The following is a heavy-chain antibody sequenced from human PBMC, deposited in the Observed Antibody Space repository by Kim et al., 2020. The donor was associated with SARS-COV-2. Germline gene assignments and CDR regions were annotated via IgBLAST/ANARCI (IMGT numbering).Heavy chain of an antibody. CDR3: TRERVEGAFDI. V-gene: IGHV1-69*13. CDR1: GDIFTTST. CDR2: IVPKFGTS. J-gene: IGHJ3*02. Sequence: SVKVSCKTSGDIFTTSTISWIRQVPGQGLEWMGGIVPKFGTSNSAQVFQGRLSITADDSTTTVFMELSSLGPEDTAMFYCTRERVEGAFDIWGQGTMVIVSS. D-gene: IGHD3-3*01.